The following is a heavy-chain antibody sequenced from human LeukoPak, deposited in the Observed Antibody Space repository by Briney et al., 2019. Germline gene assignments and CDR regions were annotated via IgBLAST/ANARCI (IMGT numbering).Heavy chain of an antibody. D-gene: IGHD5-18*01. CDR2: IIPILGTA. CDR1: GGTFSSYA. J-gene: IGHJ4*02. V-gene: IGHV1-69*11. CDR3: ARGNTAMAPIDY. Sequence: VASVKVSCKASGGTFSSYAISWVRQAPGQGLEWMGRIIPILGTANYAQKFQGRATITTDESTSTAYMELSSLRSEDTAVYYCARGNTAMAPIDYWAREPWSPSPQ.